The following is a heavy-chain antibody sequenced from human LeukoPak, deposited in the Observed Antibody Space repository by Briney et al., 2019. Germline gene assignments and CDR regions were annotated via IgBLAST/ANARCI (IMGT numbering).Heavy chain of an antibody. CDR1: GGSISTYY. D-gene: IGHD2-8*01. V-gene: IGHV4-59*01. CDR2: IYYSGST. CDR3: AGRMDDAFDI. J-gene: IGHJ3*02. Sequence: PSETLSLTCTVSGGSISTYYWSWIRQPPGKGLEWIGYIYYSGSTNYNPSLKSRVTISVDTSKNQFSLKLSSVTAADTAVYYCAGRMDDAFDIWGQGAMVTVSS.